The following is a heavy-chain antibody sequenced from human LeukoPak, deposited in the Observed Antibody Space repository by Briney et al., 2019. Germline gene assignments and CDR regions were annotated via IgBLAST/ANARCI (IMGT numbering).Heavy chain of an antibody. CDR2: IYYSGST. CDR1: GGSISSSSYY. Sequence: KSSETLSLTCTVSGGSISSSSYYWGWIRQPPGKGLEWIGSIYYSGSTYYNPSLKSRVTISVDTSKNRFSLKLSSVTAADTAVYYCARQITIFGVVPYNWFDPWGQGTLVTVSS. J-gene: IGHJ5*02. V-gene: IGHV4-39*01. CDR3: ARQITIFGVVPYNWFDP. D-gene: IGHD3-3*01.